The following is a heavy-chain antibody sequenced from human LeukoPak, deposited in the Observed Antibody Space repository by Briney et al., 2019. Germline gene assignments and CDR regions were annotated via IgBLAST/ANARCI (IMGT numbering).Heavy chain of an antibody. V-gene: IGHV5-51*01. D-gene: IGHD3-10*01. CDR2: IYPGDSDT. CDR3: ARLPNGDEAFDP. CDR1: GYSITTYW. Sequence: PGESLKISCKGSGYSITTYWIGWVRQMPGKNLQWMGIIYPGDSDTRYSPSFRGQVTMPADKSISTAYLQWSSLKASDTAMYYCARLPNGDEAFDPWGQGTLVTVSS. J-gene: IGHJ5*02.